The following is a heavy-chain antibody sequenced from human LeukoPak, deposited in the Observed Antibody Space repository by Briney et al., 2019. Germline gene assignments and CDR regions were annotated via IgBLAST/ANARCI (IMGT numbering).Heavy chain of an antibody. CDR3: AKDRSIGLLYCSGGSCPGTFDY. D-gene: IGHD2-15*01. CDR2: ISGRGGST. CDR1: GFTFSSYG. V-gene: IGHV3-23*01. J-gene: IGHJ4*02. Sequence: GGSLRLSCAASGFTFSSYGMSWVRQAPGKGLEWVSAISGRGGSTYYADSVKGRFTISRDNSKNTLYLQMNSLRAEDTAVYYCAKDRSIGLLYCSGGSCPGTFDYWGQGTLVTVSS.